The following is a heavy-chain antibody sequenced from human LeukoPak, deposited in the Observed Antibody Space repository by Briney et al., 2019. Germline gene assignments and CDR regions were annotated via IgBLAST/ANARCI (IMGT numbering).Heavy chain of an antibody. CDR3: ARNPSYCSSTSCSTTHFDY. CDR1: GGSISSGGYS. J-gene: IGHJ4*02. CDR2: IYHSGST. Sequence: SETLSLTCAVSGGSISSGGYSWSWFRQPPGKGLEWIGYIYHSGSTYYNPSLKSRVTISVDRSKNQFSLKLSSVTAADTAVYYCARNPSYCSSTSCSTTHFDYWGQGTLVTVSS. V-gene: IGHV4-30-2*01. D-gene: IGHD2-2*01.